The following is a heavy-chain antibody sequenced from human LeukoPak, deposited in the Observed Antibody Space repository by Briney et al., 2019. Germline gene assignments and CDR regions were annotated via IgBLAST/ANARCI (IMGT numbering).Heavy chain of an antibody. CDR1: GGSISSSSYY. D-gene: IGHD3-22*01. Sequence: SETLSLTCTVSGGSISSSSYYWGWIRQPPGKGLEWIGSIYYSGSTYYNPSLKSRVTISVDRSKNQFSLKLSSVTAADTAVYYCARVVVVIGRGYGYYFDYWGQGTLVTVSS. V-gene: IGHV4-39*07. CDR2: IYYSGST. CDR3: ARVVVVIGRGYGYYFDY. J-gene: IGHJ4*02.